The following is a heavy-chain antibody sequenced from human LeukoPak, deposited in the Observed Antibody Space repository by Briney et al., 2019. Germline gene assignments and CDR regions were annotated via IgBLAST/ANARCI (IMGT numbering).Heavy chain of an antibody. Sequence: SETLSLTCTVSGGSISSGGYYWSWIRQHPGKGLEWIGYIYYSGSTYYNPSLKSRVTISVDTSKNQFSLKLSSVTAADTAVYYCARDLTYYCSSTSCNRAFDIWGQGTMVTVSS. CDR1: GGSISSGGYY. D-gene: IGHD2-2*02. J-gene: IGHJ3*02. CDR2: IYYSGST. V-gene: IGHV4-31*03. CDR3: ARDLTYYCSSTSCNRAFDI.